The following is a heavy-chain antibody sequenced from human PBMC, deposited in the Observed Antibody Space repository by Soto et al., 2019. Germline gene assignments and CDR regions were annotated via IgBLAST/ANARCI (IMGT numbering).Heavy chain of an antibody. V-gene: IGHV5-51*01. CDR1: GYSFTSYW. Sequence: GESLKISCKGSGYSFTSYWIGWVRQMPGKGLERMGIIYPGDSDTRYSPSFQGRVTISADKSISTAYLQWSSLKASDTAMYYCARQLDYDILTGYYTDYYYGMDVWGQGTTVTVSS. J-gene: IGHJ6*02. CDR2: IYPGDSDT. CDR3: ARQLDYDILTGYYTDYYYGMDV. D-gene: IGHD3-9*01.